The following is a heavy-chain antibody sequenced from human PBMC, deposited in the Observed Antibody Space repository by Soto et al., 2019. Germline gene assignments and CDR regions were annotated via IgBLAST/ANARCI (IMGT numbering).Heavy chain of an antibody. J-gene: IGHJ4*02. V-gene: IGHV3-11*06. CDR1: GFTFSDYY. CDR3: ARSGDKHNRIDY. D-gene: IGHD2-21*02. CDR2: SSNSCTFS. Sequence: GGSLRFYCEGSGFTFSDYYISSIRQAPGKWLEWISYSSNSCTFSRYADYLKGRFSISRDNTKNLLYLQMSSLRAEDTAAYYCARSGDKHNRIDYWGPGTPVSVSS.